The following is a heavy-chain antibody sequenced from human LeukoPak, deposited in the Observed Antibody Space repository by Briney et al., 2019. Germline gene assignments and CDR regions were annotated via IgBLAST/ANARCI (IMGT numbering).Heavy chain of an antibody. J-gene: IGHJ4*02. CDR1: GFTFRSYG. Sequence: GGSLRLSCAASGFTFRSYGMHWVRQAPGKGLEWVAVISYDGSNKYYADSVKGRFTISRDNSKNTLYPQMNSLRAEDTAVYYCAKVGIAARPEGYYFDYWGQGTLVTVSS. D-gene: IGHD6-6*01. CDR3: AKVGIAARPEGYYFDY. CDR2: ISYDGSNK. V-gene: IGHV3-30*18.